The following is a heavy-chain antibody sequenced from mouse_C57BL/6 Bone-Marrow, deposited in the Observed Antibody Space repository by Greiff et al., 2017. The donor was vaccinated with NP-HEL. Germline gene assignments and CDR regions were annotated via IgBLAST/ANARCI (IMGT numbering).Heavy chain of an antibody. CDR1: GFTFSDYY. Sequence: EVKLMESGGGLVQPGGSLKLSCAASGFTFSDYYMYWVRQTPEKRLEWVAYISNGGGSTYYPDTVKGRFTISRDNAKNTLYLQMSRLKSEDTAMYYCARHDGYYVVYAMDYWGQGTSVTVSS. J-gene: IGHJ4*01. CDR3: ARHDGYYVVYAMDY. V-gene: IGHV5-12*01. D-gene: IGHD2-3*01. CDR2: ISNGGGST.